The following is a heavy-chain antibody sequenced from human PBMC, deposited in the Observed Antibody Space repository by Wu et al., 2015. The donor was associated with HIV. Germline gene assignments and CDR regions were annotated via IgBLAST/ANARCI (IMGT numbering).Heavy chain of an antibody. V-gene: IGHV1-69*05. D-gene: IGHD6-13*01. CDR2: IIPIFGTA. J-gene: IGHJ6*02. Sequence: QVQLVQSGAEVKKPGSSVKVSCKASGGTFSSYAISWVRQAPGQGLEWMGGIIPIFGTANYAQKFQGRVTITTDESTSTAYMELSSLRSEDTAVYYCAREDPKSSSSWYSGRARKEYYYYGMDVWGQGDHGHRLL. CDR3: AREDPKSSSSWYSGRARKEYYYYGMDV. CDR1: GGTFSSYA.